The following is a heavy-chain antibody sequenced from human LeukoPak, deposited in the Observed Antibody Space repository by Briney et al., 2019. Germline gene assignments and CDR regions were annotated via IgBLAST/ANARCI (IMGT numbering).Heavy chain of an antibody. V-gene: IGHV4-59*01. Sequence: PSETLSLTCTVSGGSISSYYWSWIRQPPGKGLEWIGYIYYSGSTSYNPSLKSRVTISVDTSKNQFSLKLSSVTAADTAVYYCARDRPTYIVGSPKRGWFDPWGQGTLVTVSS. J-gene: IGHJ5*02. D-gene: IGHD2-15*01. CDR3: ARDRPTYIVGSPKRGWFDP. CDR1: GGSISSYY. CDR2: IYYSGST.